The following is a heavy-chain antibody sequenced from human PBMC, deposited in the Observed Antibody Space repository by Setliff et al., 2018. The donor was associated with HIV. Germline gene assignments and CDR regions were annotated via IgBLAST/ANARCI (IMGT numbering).Heavy chain of an antibody. V-gene: IGHV4-39*07. CDR2: IYHSGST. Sequence: LSLTCTVSGGSINSTSYYWGWIRQPPGKGLEWIGNIYHSGSTDYNPSLKSRVTISVDTSKNRFSLRLTSVTAADTAVYYSARTKADGYNGVFDSWGQGTLVTVSS. D-gene: IGHD5-12*01. CDR1: GGSINSTSYY. CDR3: ARTKADGYNGVFDS. J-gene: IGHJ4*02.